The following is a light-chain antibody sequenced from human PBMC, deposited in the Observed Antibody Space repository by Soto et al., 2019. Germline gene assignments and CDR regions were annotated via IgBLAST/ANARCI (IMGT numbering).Light chain of an antibody. CDR1: SSDVGNYNL. V-gene: IGLV2-23*01. J-gene: IGLJ3*02. Sequence: QSALTQPASVSGSPGQSITISCTGTSSDVGNYNLVSWYQQHPGKAPKLMIYEDTQRPSGVSNRFSGSKSGNTASLTISWLQADDEADYFCCSFAGSHTLMFGGGTKLTVL. CDR3: CSFAGSHTLM. CDR2: EDT.